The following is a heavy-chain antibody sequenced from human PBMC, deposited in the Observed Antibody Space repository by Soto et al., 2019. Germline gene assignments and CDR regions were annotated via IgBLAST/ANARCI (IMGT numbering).Heavy chain of an antibody. CDR2: ISDSGGST. Sequence: GGSLRLSCAASGFTFSSCAMSWVRQAPGMGLQWVSAISDSGGSTYYADSVRGRFTISRDNSKNTLYLQLNSLGAEDTAVYYCAKDRPAAGSQWLVPIWGRGTLVTVSS. J-gene: IGHJ4*02. D-gene: IGHD6-19*01. V-gene: IGHV3-23*01. CDR1: GFTFSSCA. CDR3: AKDRPAAGSQWLVPI.